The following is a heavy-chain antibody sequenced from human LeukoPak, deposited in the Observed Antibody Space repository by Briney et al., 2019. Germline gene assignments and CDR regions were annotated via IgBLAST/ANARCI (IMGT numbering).Heavy chain of an antibody. CDR2: INWNGGST. J-gene: IGHJ6*03. V-gene: IGHV3-20*04. Sequence: PGGSMRLSCAASGFTFDDYGMSWVRQAPGKGLEWVSGINWNGGSTGYADSVKGRFTISRDNAKNSLYLQMNSLRAEDTALYYCARGLYCSSTSCYDYYYYYMDVWGKGTTVTVSS. CDR1: GFTFDDYG. CDR3: ARGLYCSSTSCYDYYYYYMDV. D-gene: IGHD2-2*01.